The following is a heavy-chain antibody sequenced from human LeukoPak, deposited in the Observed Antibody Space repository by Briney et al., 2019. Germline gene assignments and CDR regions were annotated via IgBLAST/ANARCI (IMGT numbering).Heavy chain of an antibody. CDR3: ARGRANGDYDFDY. J-gene: IGHJ4*02. V-gene: IGHV4-34*01. Sequence: ASETLSLTCAVYGGSFSGYYWSWIRQAPGKGLEWIGEINHSGSTNYNPSLKSRVTISVDTSKNQFSLKLSSVTAADTAVYYCARGRANGDYDFDYWGQGTLVTVSS. D-gene: IGHD4-17*01. CDR1: GGSFSGYY. CDR2: INHSGST.